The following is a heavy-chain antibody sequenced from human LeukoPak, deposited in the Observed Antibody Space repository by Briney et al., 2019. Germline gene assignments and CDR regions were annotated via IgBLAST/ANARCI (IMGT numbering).Heavy chain of an antibody. J-gene: IGHJ6*02. CDR1: GFTFSSYG. CDR2: ISYDGSNK. CDR3: AKEIDGYYYGMDV. D-gene: IGHD2/OR15-2a*01. Sequence: GGSLRPSCAASGFTFSSYGMHWVRQAPGKGLEWVAVISYDGSNKYYADSVKGRFTISRDNSKNTLYLQMNSLRAEDTAVYYCAKEIDGYYYGMDVWGQGTTVTVSS. V-gene: IGHV3-30*18.